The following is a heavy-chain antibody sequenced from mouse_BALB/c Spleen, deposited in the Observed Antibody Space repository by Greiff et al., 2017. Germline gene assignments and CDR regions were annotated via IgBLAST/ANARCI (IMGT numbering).Heavy chain of an antibody. CDR3: ARGDGNYWYFDV. Sequence: QVQLQQSGAELVRPGTSVKVSCKASGYAFTNYLIEWVKQRPGQGLEWIGVINPGSGGTNYNEKCKGKATLTADKSSSTAYMQLSSLTSDDSAVYFCARGDGNYWYFDVWGAGTTVTVSA. J-gene: IGHJ1*01. D-gene: IGHD2-1*01. CDR2: INPGSGGT. CDR1: GYAFTNYL. V-gene: IGHV1-54*01.